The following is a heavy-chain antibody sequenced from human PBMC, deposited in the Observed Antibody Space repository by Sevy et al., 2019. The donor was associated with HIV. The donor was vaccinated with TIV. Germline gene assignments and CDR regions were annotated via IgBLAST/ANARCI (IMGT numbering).Heavy chain of an antibody. CDR2: IYYSGST. V-gene: IGHV4-30-4*01. J-gene: IGHJ4*02. Sequence: SETLSLTCTVSGGSISSGDYYWSWIRQPPGKGLEWIGYIYYSGSTYYNPSLKSLVTISVDTSKNQFSLKLSSVTAADTAVYYCARDQLNYGSTTGGFFDYWGQGTLVTVSS. CDR1: GGSISSGDYY. CDR3: ARDQLNYGSTTGGFFDY. D-gene: IGHD3-22*01.